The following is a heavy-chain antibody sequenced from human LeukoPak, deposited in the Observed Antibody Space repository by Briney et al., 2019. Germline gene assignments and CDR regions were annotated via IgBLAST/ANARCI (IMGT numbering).Heavy chain of an antibody. CDR2: ISYDGAYK. CDR1: GFTFSTYG. Sequence: GGSLRLSCAASGFTFSTYGMHWVRLAPGKGLEWVAVISYDGAYKNYADSVKGRFTISRDNSKNTLYLQMNSLRAEDTAVYYCAKDPNYYDSSGLDYWGQGALVTVSS. V-gene: IGHV3-30*18. D-gene: IGHD3-22*01. CDR3: AKDPNYYDSSGLDY. J-gene: IGHJ4*02.